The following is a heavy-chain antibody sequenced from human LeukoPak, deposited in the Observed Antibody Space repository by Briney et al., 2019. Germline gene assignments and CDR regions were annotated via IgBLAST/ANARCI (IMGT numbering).Heavy chain of an antibody. CDR1: GFTFSSYA. V-gene: IGHV3-23*01. J-gene: IGHJ3*02. Sequence: GGSLRLSCAASGFTFSSYAMSWVRQAPGKGLEWVSAISGSGGSTYYADSVRGRFTISRDDSKDTLYLQMHSLRPEDTAIYYCARASSVVVPAASAFDIWGQGTMVTVSS. CDR2: ISGSGGST. CDR3: ARASSVVVPAASAFDI. D-gene: IGHD2-2*01.